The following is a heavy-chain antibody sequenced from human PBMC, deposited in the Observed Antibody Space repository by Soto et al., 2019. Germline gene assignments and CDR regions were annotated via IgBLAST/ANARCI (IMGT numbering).Heavy chain of an antibody. CDR1: GYSFTSYS. CDR2: IYPGDSDT. Sequence: GESLKISRKGSGYSFTSYSIGWVRQMPGKGLEWMGIIYPGDSDTRYSPSSQGQVTISADKSISTAYLQLSSLKASDTVMYYCSRRHYSSSSYGMDVWGQGTTVTVSS. CDR3: SRRHYSSSSYGMDV. V-gene: IGHV5-51*01. J-gene: IGHJ6*02. D-gene: IGHD6-6*01.